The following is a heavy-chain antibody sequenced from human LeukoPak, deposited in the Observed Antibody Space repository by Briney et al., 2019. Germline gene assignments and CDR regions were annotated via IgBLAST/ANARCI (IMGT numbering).Heavy chain of an antibody. CDR1: GGSIGSSSYY. V-gene: IGHV4-39*01. CDR3: ARDTYYYGSGSYDY. D-gene: IGHD3-10*01. Sequence: SETLSLTCTVSGGSIGSSSYYWGWIRQPPGKGLEWIGSIYYSGSTYYNPSLKSRVTISVDTSKNQFSLKLSSVTAADTAVYYCARDTYYYGSGSYDYWGQGTLVTVSS. CDR2: IYYSGST. J-gene: IGHJ4*02.